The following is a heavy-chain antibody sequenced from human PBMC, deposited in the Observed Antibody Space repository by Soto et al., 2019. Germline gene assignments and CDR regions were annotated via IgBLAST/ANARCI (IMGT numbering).Heavy chain of an antibody. CDR2: IYATGTT. Sequence: PSETLSLTCTVSGASISGFYWSWIRKSAGKGLEWIGRIYATGTTDYNPSLKSRVMMSVDTSKKQFSLKLRSVTAADTAVYYCVRDGTKSLRDWFDPWGQGISVTVSS. V-gene: IGHV4-4*07. J-gene: IGHJ5*02. D-gene: IGHD1-1*01. CDR1: GASISGFY. CDR3: VRDGTKSLRDWFDP.